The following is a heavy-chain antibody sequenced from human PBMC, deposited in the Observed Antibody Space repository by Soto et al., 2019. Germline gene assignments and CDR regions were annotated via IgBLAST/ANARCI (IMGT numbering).Heavy chain of an antibody. J-gene: IGHJ4*02. CDR3: AKVEGGYGDLGDY. V-gene: IGHV3-30*18. D-gene: IGHD4-17*01. CDR2: ISYDGSNK. Sequence: QVQLVESGGGVVQPGRSLRLSCAASGFTFSSYGMHWVRQAPGKGLEWVAVISYDGSNKYYADSVKGRFTISGDNSKNTLYLQMNSLRAEDTAVYYCAKVEGGYGDLGDYWGQGTLVTVSS. CDR1: GFTFSSYG.